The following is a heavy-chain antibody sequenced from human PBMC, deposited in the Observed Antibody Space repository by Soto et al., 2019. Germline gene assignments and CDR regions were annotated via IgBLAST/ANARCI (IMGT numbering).Heavy chain of an antibody. V-gene: IGHV4-31*03. Sequence: SETLSLTCTVSGGSISRGGYYWSWIRQHPWKGLEWIGYIYYSGSTYYNPSLKSRVTISVDTSKNQFSLKLSAVTAAATAVYYCARWVTIFGVVSNWFDPWGQGTLVTVSS. D-gene: IGHD3-3*01. J-gene: IGHJ5*02. CDR1: GGSISRGGYY. CDR3: ARWVTIFGVVSNWFDP. CDR2: IYYSGST.